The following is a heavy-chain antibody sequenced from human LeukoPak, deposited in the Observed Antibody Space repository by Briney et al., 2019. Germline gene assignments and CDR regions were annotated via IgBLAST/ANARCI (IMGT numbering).Heavy chain of an antibody. Sequence: PSETLSLTCTVSGGSISSYYWSWIRQPPGKGLEWIGYIYYSGSTNYNPSLKSRVTISVDTSKNQFSLKLSSVTAADTAVYYCARRLARGGWFGPWGQGTLVTVSS. CDR1: GGSISSYY. V-gene: IGHV4-59*08. CDR3: ARRLARGGWFGP. J-gene: IGHJ5*02. CDR2: IYYSGST. D-gene: IGHD2-21*01.